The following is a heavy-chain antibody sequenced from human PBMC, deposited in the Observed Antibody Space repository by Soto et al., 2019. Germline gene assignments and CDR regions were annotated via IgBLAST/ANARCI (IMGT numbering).Heavy chain of an antibody. D-gene: IGHD3-16*02. CDR2: INSDGSST. Sequence: TGGSLRLSCAASGFTFSSYWMHWVRQAPGKGLVWVSRINSDGSSTSYADSVKGRFTISRDNFKNTLHLQMNSLRAEDTAVYYCAKALGELSPESFDYWGQGILVTVSS. CDR1: GFTFSSYW. V-gene: IGHV3-74*01. CDR3: AKALGELSPESFDY. J-gene: IGHJ4*02.